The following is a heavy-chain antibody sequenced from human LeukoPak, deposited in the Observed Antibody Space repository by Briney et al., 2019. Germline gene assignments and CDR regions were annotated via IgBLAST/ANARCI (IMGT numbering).Heavy chain of an antibody. D-gene: IGHD2-15*01. J-gene: IGHJ4*02. V-gene: IGHV4-4*07. CDR2: IYTSGST. CDR3: ARGQREYCSGGSCYNKSRYYFDY. Sequence: SETLSLTCTVSGGSISSYYWSWIRQPAGKGLEWIGRIYTSGSTNYNPSLKSRVTISVDTSKNQFSLKLSSVTAADTAVYYRARGQREYCSGGSCYNKSRYYFDYWGQGTLVTVSS. CDR1: GGSISSYY.